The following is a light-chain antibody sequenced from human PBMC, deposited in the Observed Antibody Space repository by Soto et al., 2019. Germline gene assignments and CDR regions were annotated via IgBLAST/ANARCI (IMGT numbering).Light chain of an antibody. CDR2: EVN. CDR3: CSFAGSSTLV. Sequence: QSALTQPASVSGSPGQSITISCTGTNSDVGSYDLVSWYQQHPGKAPKLMIYEVNKRPSGVSDRFSASKSGNTASLTISGLQAEDEADYYCCSFAGSSTLVFGGGTKLTVL. J-gene: IGLJ3*02. CDR1: NSDVGSYDL. V-gene: IGLV2-23*02.